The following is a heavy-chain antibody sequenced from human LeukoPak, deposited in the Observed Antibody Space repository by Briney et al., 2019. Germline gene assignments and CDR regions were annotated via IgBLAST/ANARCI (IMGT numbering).Heavy chain of an antibody. J-gene: IGHJ5*02. D-gene: IGHD7-27*01. CDR3: ARVLSKTGVRFDP. Sequence: GASVKVSCKASGYTFTSYYMHWVRQAPGQGLEWMGWINPNSGGTNYAQKFQGRVTMTRDTSISTAYMELSRLRSDDTAVYYCARVLSKTGVRFDPWGQGTLVTVSS. CDR2: INPNSGGT. V-gene: IGHV1-2*02. CDR1: GYTFTSYY.